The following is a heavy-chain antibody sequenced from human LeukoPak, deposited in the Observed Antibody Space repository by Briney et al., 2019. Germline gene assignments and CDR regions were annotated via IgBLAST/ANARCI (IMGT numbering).Heavy chain of an antibody. CDR3: ARDNTGGYGLIDY. D-gene: IGHD5-18*01. J-gene: IGHJ4*02. CDR2: ISSSSSYI. V-gene: IGHV3-21*01. CDR1: GFTFSSYS. Sequence: GGSLRLSCAASGFTFSSYSMNWVRRAPGKGLEWVSSISSSSSYIYYADSVKGRFTISRDNAKNSLYLQMNSLRAEDTAVYYCARDNTGGYGLIDYWGQGTLVTVSS.